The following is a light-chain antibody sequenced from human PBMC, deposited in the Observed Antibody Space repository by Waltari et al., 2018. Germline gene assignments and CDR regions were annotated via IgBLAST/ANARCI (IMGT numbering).Light chain of an antibody. V-gene: IGKV3-15*01. CDR3: QQYNNWPLT. CDR2: GAS. CDR1: KSVRSY. J-gene: IGKJ4*01. Sequence: AGKSVRSYVACYQQKPGQAPRLLIYGASTRATDIPGRFSGSGSGTEFTLTISSLQSEDFAVYYCQQYNNWPLTFGGGTKVEIK.